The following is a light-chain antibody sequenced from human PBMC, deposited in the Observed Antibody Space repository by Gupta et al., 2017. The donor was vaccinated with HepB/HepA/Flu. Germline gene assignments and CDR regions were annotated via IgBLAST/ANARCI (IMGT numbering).Light chain of an antibody. CDR2: DTL. J-gene: IGKJ4*01. CDR3: QQRASWPHT. CDR1: QGISVY. Sequence: EIVLTQSPATLSLSPGERATLSCRASQGISVYLAWYRQRPGQAPRLLIYDTLNKASGIPARFSGSGSGTDFTLTISSLEPEDFAIYFCQQRASWPHTFGGGTKVEIK. V-gene: IGKV3-11*01.